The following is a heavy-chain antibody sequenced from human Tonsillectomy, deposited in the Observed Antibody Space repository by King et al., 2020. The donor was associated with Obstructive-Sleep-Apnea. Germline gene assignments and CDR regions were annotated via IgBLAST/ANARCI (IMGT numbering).Heavy chain of an antibody. D-gene: IGHD3-9*01. CDR3: AREDPYYYILTGYYAPDY. J-gene: IGHJ4*02. Sequence: QLVQSGAEVKKPGASVKVSCKASGYTFTSYGISWVRQAPGQGLEWMGWISAYNGNTNYAQKLQGRVTMTTDTSTSTAYMELRSLRSDDTAVYYCAREDPYYYILTGYYAPDYWGQGTLVTVSS. CDR1: GYTFTSYG. V-gene: IGHV1-18*01. CDR2: ISAYNGNT.